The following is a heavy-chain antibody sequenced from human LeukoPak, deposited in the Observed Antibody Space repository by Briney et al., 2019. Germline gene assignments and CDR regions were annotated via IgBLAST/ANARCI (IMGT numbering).Heavy chain of an antibody. CDR3: ARVAADANYDILTGYYIGAYYYYGMDV. Sequence: ASVKVSCKASGYTFTSYAMNWVRQAPGQGLEWMGWMNTNTGNPTYAQGFTGRFVFSLDTSVSTAYLQISSLKAEDTAVYYCARVAADANYDILTGYYIGAYYYYGMDVWGQGTTVTVSS. CDR1: GYTFTSYA. D-gene: IGHD3-9*01. V-gene: IGHV7-4-1*02. J-gene: IGHJ6*02. CDR2: MNTNTGNP.